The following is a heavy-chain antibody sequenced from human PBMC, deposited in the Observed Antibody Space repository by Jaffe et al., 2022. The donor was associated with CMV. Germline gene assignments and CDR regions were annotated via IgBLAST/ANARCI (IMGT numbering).Heavy chain of an antibody. D-gene: IGHD3-9*01. J-gene: IGHJ6*02. CDR3: ARDLCPDYNYDILTGYYECFGGMDV. V-gene: IGHV3-7*01. Sequence: EVQLVESGGGLVQPGGSLRLSCAASGFTFSSYWMSWVRQAPGKGLEWVANIKQDGSEKYYVDSVKGRFTISRDNAKNSLYLQMNSLRAEDTAVYYCARDLCPDYNYDILTGYYECFGGMDVWGQGTTVTVSS. CDR1: GFTFSSYW. CDR2: IKQDGSEK.